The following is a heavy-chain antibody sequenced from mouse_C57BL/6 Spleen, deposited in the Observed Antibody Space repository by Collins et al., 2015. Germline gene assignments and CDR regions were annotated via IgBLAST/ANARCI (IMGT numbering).Heavy chain of an antibody. CDR3: ARRYFDV. CDR1: GFTFSDYG. V-gene: IGHV5-17*01. J-gene: IGHJ1*03. CDR2: ISSGSSTI. Sequence: EVQLVESGGGLVKPGGSLKLSCAASGFTFSDYGMHWVRQAPEKGLEWVAYISSGSSTIYYADTVKGRFTISRGNAKNTLFLQMTSLRSEDTAMYYCARRYFDVWGTGTTVTVSS.